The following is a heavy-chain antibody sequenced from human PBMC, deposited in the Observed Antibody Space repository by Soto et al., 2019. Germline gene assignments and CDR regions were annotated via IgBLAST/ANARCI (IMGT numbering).Heavy chain of an antibody. CDR3: ARDQGYCSSTSCWNYGMDV. V-gene: IGHV1-3*01. CDR1: GYTFTSYA. CDR2: INAGNGNT. J-gene: IGHJ6*02. D-gene: IGHD2-2*01. Sequence: AASVKVSCKASGYTFTSYAMHWVRQAPGQRLEWMGWINAGNGNTKYSQKFQGRVTITRDTSASTAYMELSSLRSEDTAVYYCARDQGYCSSTSCWNYGMDVWGQGTTVTVSS.